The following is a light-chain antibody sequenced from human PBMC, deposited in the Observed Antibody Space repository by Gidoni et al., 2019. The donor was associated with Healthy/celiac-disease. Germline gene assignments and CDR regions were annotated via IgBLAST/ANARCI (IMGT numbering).Light chain of an antibody. CDR2: WAS. CDR3: QQYYSTPRT. V-gene: IGKV4-1*01. J-gene: IGKJ1*01. CDR1: QSVLYSSNNKNY. Sequence: DIVMTQPPDSLAVSLGERATINGKSSQSVLYSSNNKNYLAWYQQKPGKPPKPLIYWASTRESGVPDRFSGSGSGTDFTLTISSLQAEDVAVYYCQQYYSTPRTFGQGTKVEIK.